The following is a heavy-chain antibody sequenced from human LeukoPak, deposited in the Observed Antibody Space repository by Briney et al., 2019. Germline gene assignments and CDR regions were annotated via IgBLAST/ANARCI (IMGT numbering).Heavy chain of an antibody. D-gene: IGHD1-1*01. CDR1: GGSISSYY. V-gene: IGHV4-59*08. J-gene: IGHJ4*02. CDR3: ARHSTASGYLNYFDY. CDR2: IYYSGST. Sequence: SETLSLTCTVSGGSISSYYWSWIRQPPGKGLEWIGYIYYSGSTNYNPSLKSRVTISVDTSKNQFSLKLSPVTAADTAVYYCARHSTASGYLNYFDYWGQGTLVTVSS.